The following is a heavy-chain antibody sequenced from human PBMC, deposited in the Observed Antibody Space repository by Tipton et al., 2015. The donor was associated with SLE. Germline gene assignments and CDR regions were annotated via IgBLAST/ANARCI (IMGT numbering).Heavy chain of an antibody. CDR2: ISAYNGNT. V-gene: IGHV1-18*01. CDR3: AMRVVSLYYYGMDV. CDR1: GYTFTSYG. J-gene: IGHJ6*02. D-gene: IGHD3-3*01. Sequence: QSGPEVKKPGASVKVSCKASGYTFTSYGISWVRQAPGQGLEWIGWISAYNGNTNYAQKLQGRVTMTTDTSTSTAYMELRSLRSDDTAVYYCAMRVVSLYYYGMDVWGQGTTVTVSS.